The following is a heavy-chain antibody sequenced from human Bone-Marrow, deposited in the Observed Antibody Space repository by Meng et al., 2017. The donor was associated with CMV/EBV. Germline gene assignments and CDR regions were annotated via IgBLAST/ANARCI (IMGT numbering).Heavy chain of an antibody. D-gene: IGHD3-22*01. CDR1: GDSVSSNSAA. CDR3: AGNSESRCYFPPNWLDP. V-gene: IGHV6-1*01. Sequence: SQTLSLICAISGDSVSSNSAAWNWIRQSPSRGLEWLGRTYYRSKWYNDYAGSVKSRITINPDTSKNQFSLQLNSVTPEDTAVYYCAGNSESRCYFPPNWLDPWGQGTLVTVSS. CDR2: TYYRSKWYN. J-gene: IGHJ5*02.